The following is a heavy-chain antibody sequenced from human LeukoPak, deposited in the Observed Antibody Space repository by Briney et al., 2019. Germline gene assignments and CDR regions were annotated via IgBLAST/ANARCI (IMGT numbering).Heavy chain of an antibody. CDR3: AKSMTTVRDYYYAMDV. V-gene: IGHV3-23*01. CDR2: ISGSGGST. CDR1: GFTFSNSA. J-gene: IGHJ6*02. Sequence: GGSLRLSYAASGFTFSNSAMSWVRQAPGKGLEGVSAISGSGGSTYYADSVKGRFTISRDNSKNTLYLQINSLRAEDTAVYYCAKSMTTVRDYYYAMDVWGQGTTVTVSS. D-gene: IGHD4-11*01.